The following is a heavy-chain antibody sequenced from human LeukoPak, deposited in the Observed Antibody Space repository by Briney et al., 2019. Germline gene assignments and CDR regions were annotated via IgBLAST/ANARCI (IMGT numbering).Heavy chain of an antibody. CDR2: IYTSGST. Sequence: PSETLSLTCTVSGGSISSGSYYWSWIRQPAGKGLEWIGRIYTSGSTNYNPSLKSRVTISVDTSKNQFSLKLSSVTAADTAVYYCASSSWSNAYYYYYYYMDVWGKGTTVTVSS. CDR3: ASSSWSNAYYYYYYYMDV. V-gene: IGHV4-61*02. D-gene: IGHD6-13*01. J-gene: IGHJ6*03. CDR1: GGSISSGSYY.